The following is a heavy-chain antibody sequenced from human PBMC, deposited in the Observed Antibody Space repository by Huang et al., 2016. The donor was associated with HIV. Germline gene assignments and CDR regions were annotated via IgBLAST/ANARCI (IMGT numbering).Heavy chain of an antibody. CDR2: INTKSGGT. V-gene: IGHV1-2*02. CDR3: ARAPPDV. J-gene: IGHJ6*02. CDR1: GYSFTGYY. Sequence: QVQLVQSGAEVKKPGASVKVSWQASGYSFTGYYMHWVRQAPGQGLGWMGWINTKSGGTNYAQKFQGRVTMTRDTSVNTAYMEVTELKSDDTAVYYCARAPPDVWGQGTTVTVSS.